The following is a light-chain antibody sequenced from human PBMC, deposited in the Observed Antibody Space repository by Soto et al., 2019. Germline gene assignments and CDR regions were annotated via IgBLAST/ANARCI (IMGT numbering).Light chain of an antibody. Sequence: DIQMTQSPSSLSASVGDRVSITCRASQSISTYLNWFQQKPGEAPNLLIYAASTLHSGVPSRFSGSGSGTDFILTIRSLQPEDFATYYCQQSYDHPVTFGQGTRLEIK. V-gene: IGKV1-39*01. J-gene: IGKJ5*01. CDR1: QSISTY. CDR3: QQSYDHPVT. CDR2: AAS.